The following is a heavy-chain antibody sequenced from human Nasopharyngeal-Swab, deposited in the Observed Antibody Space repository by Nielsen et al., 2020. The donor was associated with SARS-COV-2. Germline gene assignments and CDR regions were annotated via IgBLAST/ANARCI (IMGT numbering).Heavy chain of an antibody. J-gene: IGHJ5*02. Sequence: ASVQVSCKVSGYTLTELSMHWVRQAPGKGLEWMGGFDPEDGETIYAQKFQSRVTMTEDTSTDTAYMELSSLRSEDTAVYYCATAPPMVVTPPWWFDPWGQGTLVTVSS. CDR3: ATAPPMVVTPPWWFDP. CDR2: FDPEDGET. V-gene: IGHV1-24*01. D-gene: IGHD4-23*01. CDR1: GYTLTELS.